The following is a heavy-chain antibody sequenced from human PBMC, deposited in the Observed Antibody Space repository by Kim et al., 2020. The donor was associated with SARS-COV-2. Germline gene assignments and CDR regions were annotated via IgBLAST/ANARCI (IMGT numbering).Heavy chain of an antibody. CDR2: TYYRSNWSS. D-gene: IGHD6-19*01. CDR3: VRYSGWYYFDY. CDR1: GDSLSSNTVA. Sequence: SQTLSLTCVISGDSLSSNTVAWSWIRQSPSSGLEWLGRTYYRSNWSSDYAVSVKSRIIINADPSKNQFSLHLNSVTPDDTATYYCVRYSGWYYFDYWGQG. V-gene: IGHV6-1*01. J-gene: IGHJ4*02.